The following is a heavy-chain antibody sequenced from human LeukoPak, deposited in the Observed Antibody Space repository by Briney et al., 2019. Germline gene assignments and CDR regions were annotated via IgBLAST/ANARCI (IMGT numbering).Heavy chain of an antibody. D-gene: IGHD3-22*01. CDR2: IIPILGIA. V-gene: IGHV1-69*04. CDR1: GGTFSSYA. Sequence: SVKVSCKASGGTFSSYAISWVRQAPGQGLEWMGRIIPILGIANYAQKFQGRVTITADKSTSTAYMELSSLRSEDTAVYYCARTDDSSGYYAFDIWGQGTMVTVSS. CDR3: ARTDDSSGYYAFDI. J-gene: IGHJ3*02.